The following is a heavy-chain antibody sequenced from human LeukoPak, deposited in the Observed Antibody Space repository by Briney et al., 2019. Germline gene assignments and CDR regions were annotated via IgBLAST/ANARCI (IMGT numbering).Heavy chain of an antibody. CDR3: ARDIYYGTDV. Sequence: PSETLSLTCTVSGGSISSYYWSWIRQPPGKGLEWIGYIYYSGSTNYNPSLKSRVTISVDTSKNQFSLKLSSVTAADTAVYYCARDIYYGTDVWGQGTTVTVSS. CDR1: GGSISSYY. V-gene: IGHV4-59*01. CDR2: IYYSGST. J-gene: IGHJ6*02.